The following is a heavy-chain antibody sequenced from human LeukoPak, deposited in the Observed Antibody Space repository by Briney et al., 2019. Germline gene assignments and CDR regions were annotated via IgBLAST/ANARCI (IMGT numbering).Heavy chain of an antibody. CDR1: GYTFTSHD. CDR3: ATSRLYNEDY. J-gene: IGHJ4*02. Sequence: EASVKVSCKASGYTFTSHDISWVRQAPGQGLEWMGRISVYNGHTNYAQNFQSRVTMTTDTFTNTAYMELRSLTSDDTAVYYCATSRLYNEDYWGQGTLVTVSS. CDR2: ISVYNGHT. V-gene: IGHV1-18*01. D-gene: IGHD3-10*01.